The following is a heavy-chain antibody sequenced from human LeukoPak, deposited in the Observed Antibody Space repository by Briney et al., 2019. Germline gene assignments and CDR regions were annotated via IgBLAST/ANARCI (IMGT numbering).Heavy chain of an antibody. J-gene: IGHJ4*02. Sequence: GGSLRLSCAASGFTVSNNYMTWVRQAPGKGLEWVANINQVGSQKYYVDSVKGRFSISRDNAKNSLYLQMNSLRAEDTAVYYCARSNREFASGTGDYWGQGTLVTVSS. CDR3: ARSNREFASGTGDY. D-gene: IGHD1-14*01. CDR2: INQVGSQK. CDR1: GFTVSNNY. V-gene: IGHV3-7*05.